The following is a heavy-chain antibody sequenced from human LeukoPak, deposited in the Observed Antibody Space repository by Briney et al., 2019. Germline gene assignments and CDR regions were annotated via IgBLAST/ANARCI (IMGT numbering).Heavy chain of an antibody. Sequence: WGSLRLSCAASGFTFSSYSMNWVRQIPGKGLEWVGRIESKTDGGTTDYAAPVKGRFTISRDDSTNTLYLQMNSLKSEDTAVYYCTTYGSGRKFDYWGQGILVTVSS. V-gene: IGHV3-15*04. CDR3: TTYGSGRKFDY. CDR1: GFTFSSYS. J-gene: IGHJ4*02. D-gene: IGHD3-10*01. CDR2: IESKTDGGTT.